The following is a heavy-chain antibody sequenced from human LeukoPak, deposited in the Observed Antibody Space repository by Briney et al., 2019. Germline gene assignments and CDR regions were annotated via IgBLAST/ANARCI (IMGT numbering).Heavy chain of an antibody. D-gene: IGHD2-2*01. CDR1: GGSFSGYY. V-gene: IGHV4-34*01. Sequence: PSGTLSLTCAVYGGSFSGYYWSWIRQPPGKGLEWIGEINHSGSTNYNPSLKSRVTISVDTSKNQFSLKLSSVTAADTAVYYCARARLGYCSSTSCYHGNWFDPWGQGTLVTVSS. CDR3: ARARLGYCSSTSCYHGNWFDP. CDR2: INHSGST. J-gene: IGHJ5*02.